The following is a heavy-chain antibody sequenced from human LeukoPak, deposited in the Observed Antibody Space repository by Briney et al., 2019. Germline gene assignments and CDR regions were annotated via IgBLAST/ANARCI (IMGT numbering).Heavy chain of an antibody. D-gene: IGHD1-26*01. CDR2: IYSGGST. J-gene: IGHJ4*02. CDR3: ARGGSYYPLDY. CDR1: GFTVSSNY. Sequence: GGSLRLSCAASGFTVSSNYMSWVRQAPGKGLEWVSVIYSGGSTYYADSVKGRFTISRDNSKNMLYLQMNSLRAEDTAVYYCARGGSYYPLDYWGQGTLVTVSS. V-gene: IGHV3-66*01.